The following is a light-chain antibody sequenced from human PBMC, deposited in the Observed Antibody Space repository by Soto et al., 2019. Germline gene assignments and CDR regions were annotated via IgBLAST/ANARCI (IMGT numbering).Light chain of an antibody. CDR1: QSVSSY. Sequence: ETLLTQSPSTLSLSAGERATLSCRASQSVSSYLAWYQQKPGQAPRLLIYDASNRATGIPARFSGSGSGTDFTLTISSLEPEDFVVYSCQQHNTWPITFGQGTRLEIK. CDR2: DAS. J-gene: IGKJ5*01. CDR3: QQHNTWPIT. V-gene: IGKV3-11*01.